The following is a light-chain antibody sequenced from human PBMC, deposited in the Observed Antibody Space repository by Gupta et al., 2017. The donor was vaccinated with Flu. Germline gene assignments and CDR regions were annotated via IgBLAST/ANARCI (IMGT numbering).Light chain of an antibody. J-gene: IGLJ3*02. CDR2: EVS. CDR1: SSDVGNDNY. V-gene: IGLV2-8*01. CDR3: CSDTDSSNWV. Sequence: VTISSTGTSSDVGNDNYVSWHPHHPAKPHNLMFFEVSRRAAGVPGRFSASKSGNTASLTVSVPTEEEAADYFCCSDTDSSNWVFGGGTKLTVL.